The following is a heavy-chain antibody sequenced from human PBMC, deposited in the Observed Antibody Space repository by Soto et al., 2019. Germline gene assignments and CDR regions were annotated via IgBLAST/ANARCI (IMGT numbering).Heavy chain of an antibody. CDR2: IIPIFGTA. J-gene: IGHJ6*02. Sequence: SVKVSCKASGGTFSSYAISWVRQAPGQGLEWMGGIIPIFGTANYAQKFQGRVTITADESTSTAYMELSSLRSEDTAVYYCARDLEGIAARPSVSYGMDVWGQGTTVTSP. CDR1: GGTFSSYA. CDR3: ARDLEGIAARPSVSYGMDV. D-gene: IGHD6-6*01. V-gene: IGHV1-69*13.